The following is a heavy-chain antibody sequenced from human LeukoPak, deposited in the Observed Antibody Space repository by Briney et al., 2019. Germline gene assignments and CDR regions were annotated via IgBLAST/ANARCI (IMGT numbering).Heavy chain of an antibody. D-gene: IGHD2-15*01. CDR3: ARAASRSSTWFDP. CDR2: VYTVGTT. CDR1: GDSISSGRYF. V-gene: IGHV4-61*02. J-gene: IGHJ5*02. Sequence: PSETLSLTCAVSGDSISSGRYFWTWIRQPAGKGLEWIGRVYTVGTTGYNPSVRSRVTMSVDTSKNQFSLKLSSVTAADTAVYYCARAASRSSTWFDPWGQGTLVTVSS.